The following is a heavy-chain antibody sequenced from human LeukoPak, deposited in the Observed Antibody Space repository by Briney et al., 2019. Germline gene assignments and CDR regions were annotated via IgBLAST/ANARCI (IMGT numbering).Heavy chain of an antibody. CDR1: GFTFSSDA. CDR3: AKGGWLGIFQNYYMDV. Sequence: GGSLRLSCAPSGFTFSSDAMSWARQAPGKGLGWVSAICLIGGSTYDAGAVKGRFTIARDNSKNTLYLSMNTLRSEDTATYYCAKGGWLGIFQNYYMDVWGKGTTVTVSS. J-gene: IGHJ6*03. V-gene: IGHV3-23*01. CDR2: ICLIGGST. D-gene: IGHD2/OR15-2a*01.